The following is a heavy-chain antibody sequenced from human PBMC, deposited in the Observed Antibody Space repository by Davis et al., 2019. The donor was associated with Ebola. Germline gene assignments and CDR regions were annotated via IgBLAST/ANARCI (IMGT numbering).Heavy chain of an antibody. Sequence: ASVKVSCKASGFILTNYAIHWVRQAPGQRLEWMGWVHGGNGNTKYSQRFQGRVTMTRDTSTNTVYMELSSLRSEDTAVYYCARAIYYYDSSGYSDYWGQGTLVTVSS. J-gene: IGHJ4*02. CDR3: ARAIYYYDSSGYSDY. V-gene: IGHV1-3*01. CDR1: GFILTNYA. D-gene: IGHD3-22*01. CDR2: VHGGNGNT.